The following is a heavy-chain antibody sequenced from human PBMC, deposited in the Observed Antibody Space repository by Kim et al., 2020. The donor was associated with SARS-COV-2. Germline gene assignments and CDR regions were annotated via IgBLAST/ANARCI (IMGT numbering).Heavy chain of an antibody. J-gene: IGHJ5*02. CDR3: ARHRAGGIAASGDWFDP. Sequence: LKSRVTISVDTSKNQFSLKLSSVTAADTAVYYCARHRAGGIAASGDWFDPWGQGTLVTVSS. V-gene: IGHV4-39*01. D-gene: IGHD6-13*01.